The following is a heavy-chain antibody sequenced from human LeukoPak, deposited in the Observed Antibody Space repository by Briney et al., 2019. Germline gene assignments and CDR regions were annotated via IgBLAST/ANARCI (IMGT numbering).Heavy chain of an antibody. CDR2: ISSSGSDT. V-gene: IGHV3-23*01. CDR3: ARDRGRQRLINDY. Sequence: PGGSLRLSCAASGFTFTNYAMSWVRQAPGKGLEWVSAISSSGSDTYYADPVKGRFTVSRDNFKNTLYLQMNSLRAEDTAVFYCARDRGRQRLINDYWGQGTLVTVSS. D-gene: IGHD6-25*01. CDR1: GFTFTNYA. J-gene: IGHJ4*02.